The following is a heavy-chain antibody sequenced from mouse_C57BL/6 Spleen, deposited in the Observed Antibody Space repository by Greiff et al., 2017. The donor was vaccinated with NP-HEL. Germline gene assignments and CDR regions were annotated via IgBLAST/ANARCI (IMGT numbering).Heavy chain of an antibody. V-gene: IGHV5-17*01. CDR2: ISSGSSTI. CDR3: ARGGIYDGYSRFAY. Sequence: EVQVVESGGGLVKPGGSLKLSCAASGFTFSDYGMHWVRQAPEKGLEWVAYISSGSSTIYYADTVKGRFTISRDNAKNTLFLQMTSLRSEDTAMYYCARGGIYDGYSRFAYWGQGTLVTVSA. D-gene: IGHD2-3*01. CDR1: GFTFSDYG. J-gene: IGHJ3*01.